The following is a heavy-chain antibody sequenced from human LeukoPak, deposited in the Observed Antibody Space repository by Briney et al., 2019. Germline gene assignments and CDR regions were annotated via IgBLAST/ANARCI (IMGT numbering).Heavy chain of an antibody. J-gene: IGHJ4*02. CDR1: GFTFSNVW. V-gene: IGHV3-15*01. D-gene: IGHD3-16*02. Sequence: GGSLRLSCAASGFTFSNVWMTWVRQAPGKGLEWVGHIKNKADGGTTDYAAHVKGRFTISRDDSKHTTYLQMNSLKTEDTAVYYCSTDVPFTAGGAIVYWGQGTLVTVSS. CDR3: STDVPFTAGGAIVY. CDR2: IKNKADGGTT.